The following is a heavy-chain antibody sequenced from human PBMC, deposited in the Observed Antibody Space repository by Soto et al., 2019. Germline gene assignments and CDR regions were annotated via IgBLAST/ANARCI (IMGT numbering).Heavy chain of an antibody. Sequence: PSETLSLTCTVSGDSLTSSSYYWGWIRQPPGKGLEWIGSIYYSERTSYNSGSTYYSPSLKSRFTISGDTSKSQFSLKLSSVTAADTAVDYCARHTRNQFDPWGQGTLVTVSS. CDR1: GDSLTSSSYY. CDR2: IYYSERTSYNSGST. V-gene: IGHV4-39*01. J-gene: IGHJ5*02. CDR3: ARHTRNQFDP.